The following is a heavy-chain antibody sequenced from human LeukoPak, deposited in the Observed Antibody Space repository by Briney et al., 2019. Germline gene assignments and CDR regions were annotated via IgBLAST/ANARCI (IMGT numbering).Heavy chain of an antibody. J-gene: IGHJ4*02. CDR2: IIPIFGTA. Sequence: GASVKVSCKASGGTFSSYAISWVRQAPGQGLEGMGGIIPIFGTANYAQKFQGRVTITADKSTSTAYMELSSLRSEDTAVYYCARSSIIAAAGPYYFDYWGQGTLVTVSS. CDR1: GGTFSSYA. D-gene: IGHD6-13*01. CDR3: ARSSIIAAAGPYYFDY. V-gene: IGHV1-69*06.